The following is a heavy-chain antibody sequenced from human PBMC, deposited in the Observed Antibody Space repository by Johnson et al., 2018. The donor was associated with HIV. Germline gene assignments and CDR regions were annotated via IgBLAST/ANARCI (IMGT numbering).Heavy chain of an antibody. Sequence: VQLVESGGGVVQPGRSLRLSCAASGFTFSSYAMHWVRQAPGKGLEWVAVISYDGSNKYYADSVTGRFTISRDNSKNTLYLQMNSLRAEDTAVYYCARSQTMIVDGADAFDIWGQGTMVTVSS. CDR3: ARSQTMIVDGADAFDI. CDR2: ISYDGSNK. CDR1: GFTFSSYA. V-gene: IGHV3-30-3*01. J-gene: IGHJ3*02. D-gene: IGHD3-22*01.